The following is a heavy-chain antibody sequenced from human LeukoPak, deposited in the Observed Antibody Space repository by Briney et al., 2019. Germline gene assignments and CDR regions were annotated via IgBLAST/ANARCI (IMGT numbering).Heavy chain of an antibody. CDR1: GDTFSSYA. J-gene: IGHJ5*02. CDR2: IIPIFGTA. D-gene: IGHD3-10*01. Sequence: SVKVSCKASGDTFSSYAISWVRQAPGQGLEWMGGIIPIFGTANYAQKFQGGVTITADKSTSTAYMELSSLRSEDTAVYYCARRTMVRGVRNWFDPWGQGTLVTVSS. CDR3: ARRTMVRGVRNWFDP. V-gene: IGHV1-69*06.